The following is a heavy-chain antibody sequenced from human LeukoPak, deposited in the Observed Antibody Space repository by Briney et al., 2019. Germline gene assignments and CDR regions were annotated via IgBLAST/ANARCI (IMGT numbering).Heavy chain of an antibody. CDR3: ARRFDS. V-gene: IGHV4-59*08. Sequence: SETLSLTCTVSGDSINAYNWNWVRQPPGKGLEWIGYIYYSGSTDYNPSLKTRVTISVDTSKNQFSLRLASVTAADTAVYYCARRFDSWGQGILVTVSS. CDR1: GDSINAYN. CDR2: IYYSGST. J-gene: IGHJ4*02.